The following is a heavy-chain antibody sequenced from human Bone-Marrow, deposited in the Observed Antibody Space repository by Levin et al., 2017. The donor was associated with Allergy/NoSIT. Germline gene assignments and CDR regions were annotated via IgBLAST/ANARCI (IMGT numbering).Heavy chain of an antibody. CDR1: GYSFTTYH. Sequence: ASVKVSCKTSGYSFTTYHIHWVRQAPGQGLEWMGWINPTSGDTNYAQDFQGRVTMTRDTSINTAYMELSSLRSDDTAVYYCARLKTSYWGQGTLVTVSS. V-gene: IGHV1-2*02. J-gene: IGHJ4*02. CDR3: ARLKTSY. CDR2: INPTSGDT.